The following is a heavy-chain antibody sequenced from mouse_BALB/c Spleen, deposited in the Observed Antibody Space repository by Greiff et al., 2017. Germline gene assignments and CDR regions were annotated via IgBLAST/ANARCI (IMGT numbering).Heavy chain of an antibody. CDR1: GFTFSSYA. Sequence: VQLKESGGGLVKPGGSLKLSCAASGFTFSSYAMSWVRQTPEKRLEWVATISSGGSYTYYPDSVKGRFTISRDNAKNTLYLQMSSLRSEDTAMYYCARQNPTATYWYFDVWGAGTTVTVSS. CDR3: ARQNPTATYWYFDV. CDR2: ISSGGSYT. D-gene: IGHD1-2*01. J-gene: IGHJ1*01. V-gene: IGHV5-9-3*01.